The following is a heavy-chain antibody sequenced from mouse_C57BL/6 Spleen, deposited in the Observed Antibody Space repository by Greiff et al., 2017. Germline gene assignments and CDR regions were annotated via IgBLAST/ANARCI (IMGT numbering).Heavy chain of an antibody. CDR1: GYTFTDYN. CDR3: ARYGYYDAMDY. Sequence: VHVKQSGPELVKPGASVKIPCKASGYTFTDYNMDWVKQSHGKSLEWIGDINPNNGGTIYNQKFKGKATLTVDKSSSTAYMELRSLTSEDTAVYYCARYGYYDAMDYWGQGTSVTVSS. CDR2: INPNNGGT. V-gene: IGHV1-18*01. J-gene: IGHJ4*01. D-gene: IGHD2-2*01.